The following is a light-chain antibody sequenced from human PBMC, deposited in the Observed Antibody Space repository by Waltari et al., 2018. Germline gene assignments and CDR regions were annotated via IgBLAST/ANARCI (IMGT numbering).Light chain of an antibody. CDR2: GDS. CDR1: QRISTN. CDR3: QQYNNWPLT. Sequence: EIVMTQSPATLSVSPGERATLSCRASQRISTNLAWYQQKPGQAPRPLIYGDSTRATGIPARFSGSGSGTDFTLSISSLQSEDFAVYYCQQYNNWPLTFGGGTKVEIK. J-gene: IGKJ4*01. V-gene: IGKV3-15*01.